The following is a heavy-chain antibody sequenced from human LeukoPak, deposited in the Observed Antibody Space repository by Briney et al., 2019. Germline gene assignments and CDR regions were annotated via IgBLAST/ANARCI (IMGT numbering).Heavy chain of an antibody. Sequence: GGSLRLSCAPSGFTFSAYYMSWIRQAPGKGLEWVSYISSSGSNIYYADSVKGRFTISRDNAKNSLYLQMNSLRAEDTAVYYCARDRAVVVPAAISDGGWFDPWGQGTLVTVSS. J-gene: IGHJ5*02. V-gene: IGHV3-11*01. CDR1: GFTFSAYY. CDR3: ARDRAVVVPAAISDGGWFDP. D-gene: IGHD2-2*02. CDR2: ISSSGSNI.